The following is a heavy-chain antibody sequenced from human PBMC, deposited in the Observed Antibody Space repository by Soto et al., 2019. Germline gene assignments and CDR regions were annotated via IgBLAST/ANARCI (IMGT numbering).Heavy chain of an antibody. D-gene: IGHD2-2*01. V-gene: IGHV4-30-4*01. CDR1: GGSISSGDYY. Sequence: QVQLQESGPGLVKPSQTLSLTCTVSGGSISSGDYYWSWIRQPPGKGLEWNGYIYYNGSTYYNPSLKSRVNISVDTSKNHFSLKLSSVTVADTAVYYCARGYCISTSCLRGQYYYYGMDVWGQGTTVTVSS. J-gene: IGHJ6*02. CDR2: IYYNGST. CDR3: ARGYCISTSCLRGQYYYYGMDV.